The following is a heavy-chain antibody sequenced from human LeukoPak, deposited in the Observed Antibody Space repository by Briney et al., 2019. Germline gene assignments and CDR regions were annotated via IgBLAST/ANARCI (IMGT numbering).Heavy chain of an antibody. CDR1: GGSISSGGYY. D-gene: IGHD4-11*01. Sequence: SETLSLTCTVSGGSISSGGYYWSWIRQPPGKGLEWIGYIYHSGSTYYNPSLKSRVTISVDRSKNQFSLKLSSVTAADTAVYYCARATVRGNWFDPWGQGTLVTASS. CDR3: ARATVRGNWFDP. CDR2: IYHSGST. J-gene: IGHJ5*02. V-gene: IGHV4-30-2*01.